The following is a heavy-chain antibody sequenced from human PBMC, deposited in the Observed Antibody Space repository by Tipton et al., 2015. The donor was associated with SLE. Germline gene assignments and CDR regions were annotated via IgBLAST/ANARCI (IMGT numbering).Heavy chain of an antibody. D-gene: IGHD1-1*01. V-gene: IGHV4-59*04. CDR2: AYYSGIT. J-gene: IGHJ6*02. CDR1: GGSISSYR. Sequence: LRLSCTVSGGSISSYRWSWIRQPPGKGLEWIGIAYYSGITYYNPSLQSRISMSVDTSKNQFSLKLNSVTAADSAVFFCARQTATGPYNYYFDAMDVWGQGTTVAVSS. CDR3: ARQTATGPYNYYFDAMDV.